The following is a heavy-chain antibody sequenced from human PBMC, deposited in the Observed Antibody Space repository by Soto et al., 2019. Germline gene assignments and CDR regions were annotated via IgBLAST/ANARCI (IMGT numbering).Heavy chain of an antibody. CDR3: ANGLSALIDY. Sequence: PGGSLRLSCAASGFTFSSYWMNWVRQAPGKGLEWVASIKQDGSERYYVDSVKGRFTISRDNAKNSLYLQMNSLRAEDTAVYYCANGLSALIDYWGQGTLVTVSS. CDR2: IKQDGSER. V-gene: IGHV3-7*05. J-gene: IGHJ4*02. CDR1: GFTFSSYW.